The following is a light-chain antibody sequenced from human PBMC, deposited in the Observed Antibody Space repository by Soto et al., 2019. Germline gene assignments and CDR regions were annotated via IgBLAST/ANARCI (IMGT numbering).Light chain of an antibody. J-gene: IGLJ2*01. CDR3: AAWDDSPV. V-gene: IGLV1-47*01. CDR2: RNN. CDR1: SSNIGSNY. Sequence: QSVLTQPPSASGTPGQRGTISCSGISSNIGSNYVYWYQQLPGTAPKLLIYRNNQRTSGVPDRFSGSKSGTSASLAISGARSEDEADYYCAAWDDSPVFGGGTKLTVL.